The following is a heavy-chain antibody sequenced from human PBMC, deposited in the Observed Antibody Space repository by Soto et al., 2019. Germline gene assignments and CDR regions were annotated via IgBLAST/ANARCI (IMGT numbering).Heavy chain of an antibody. CDR2: IIPIFGTA. D-gene: IGHD3-10*01. CDR3: ARVPPRRGVIIEPYDVDY. V-gene: IGHV1-69*01. Sequence: SLQVSCTSSGGTFSSYAISWVRQAPGQGLEWMGGIIPIFGTANYAQKFQGRVTITADESTSTAYMELSSLRSEDTAGYYCARVPPRRGVIIEPYDVDYCGQ. J-gene: IGHJ4*01. CDR1: GGTFSSYA.